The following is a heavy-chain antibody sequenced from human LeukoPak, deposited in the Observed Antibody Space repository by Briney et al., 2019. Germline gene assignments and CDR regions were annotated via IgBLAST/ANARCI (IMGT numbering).Heavy chain of an antibody. D-gene: IGHD3-3*01. Sequence: ASVKVSCKASGYTFTSYYMHWVRQAPGQGLEWMGKINPSGGSTSYAQKFQGRVTMTRDTSTSTVYMELSSLRSEDTAVYYCARDSQAITIFGVDTILNWFDPWGQGTLVTVSS. CDR2: INPSGGST. V-gene: IGHV1-46*01. CDR1: GYTFTSYY. J-gene: IGHJ5*02. CDR3: ARDSQAITIFGVDTILNWFDP.